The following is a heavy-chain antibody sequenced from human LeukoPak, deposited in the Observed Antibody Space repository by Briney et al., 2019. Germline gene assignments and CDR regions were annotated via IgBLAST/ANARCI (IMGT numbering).Heavy chain of an antibody. V-gene: IGHV4-39*01. Sequence: SETLSLTCTVSGGSISSSSYYWGWIRQPPGEGLEWIGSIYYTRSTYYNPSLKSRVTISVDTSRNQFSLKLTSVTAADTAVYYCARGVTMIVVVIHDWYFDLWGRGTLVTVSS. D-gene: IGHD3-22*01. CDR1: GGSISSSSYY. CDR2: IYYTRST. J-gene: IGHJ2*01. CDR3: ARGVTMIVVVIHDWYFDL.